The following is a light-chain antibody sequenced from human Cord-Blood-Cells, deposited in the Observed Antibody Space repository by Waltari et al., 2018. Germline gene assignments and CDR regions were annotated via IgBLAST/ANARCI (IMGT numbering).Light chain of an antibody. CDR3: SSYAGSNNLRV. CDR1: SSDVGGYNY. Sequence: QSALTQPPSASGSPGQSVTISCTGTSSDVGGYNYVSWYQQHPGKAPKLMIYEVSKRPSGVPERCSGSKSGNTASLTVSGLQAEDEADYYCSSYAGSNNLRVFGGGTKLTVL. J-gene: IGLJ3*02. V-gene: IGLV2-8*01. CDR2: EVS.